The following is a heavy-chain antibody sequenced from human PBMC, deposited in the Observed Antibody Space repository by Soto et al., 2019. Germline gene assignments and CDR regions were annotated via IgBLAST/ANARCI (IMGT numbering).Heavy chain of an antibody. CDR3: ARLAGDYRIAAGKPDY. CDR2: IYYSGST. CDR1: GGSISSYY. D-gene: IGHD6-13*01. J-gene: IGHJ4*02. Sequence: SETLSLTCTVSGGSISSYYWSWIRQPPGKGLEWIGYIYYSGSTNYNPSLKSRVTISVDTSKNQFSLRLSSVTAAATAVYYCARLAGDYRIAAGKPDYWGQGTLVTVSS. V-gene: IGHV4-59*01.